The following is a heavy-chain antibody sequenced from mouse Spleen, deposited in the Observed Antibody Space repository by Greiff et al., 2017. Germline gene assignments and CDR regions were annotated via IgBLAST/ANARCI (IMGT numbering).Heavy chain of an antibody. V-gene: IGHV5-6-5*01. J-gene: IGHJ2*01. D-gene: IGHD4-1*01. CDR3: ARGANWDFDY. Sequence: EVQLVESGGGLVKPGGSLKLSCAASGFTFSSYAMSWVRQTPEKRLEWVASISSGGSTYYPDSVKGRFTISRDNARNILYLQMSSLRSEDTAMYYCARGANWDFDYWGQGTTLTVSS. CDR2: ISSGGST. CDR1: GFTFSSYA.